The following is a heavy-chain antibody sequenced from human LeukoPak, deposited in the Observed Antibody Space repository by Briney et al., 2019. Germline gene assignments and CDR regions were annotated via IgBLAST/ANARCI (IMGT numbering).Heavy chain of an antibody. CDR3: ARAESSSREFDY. CDR1: GFTFSSYG. Sequence: GGSLRLSCAASGFTFSSYGMHWVRQAPGKGLEWVAFIRYDGSNKYYADSVKGRFTISRDNSKNTLYLQMNSLRAEDTAEYYCARAESSSREFDYWGQGTLVTVSS. D-gene: IGHD6-13*01. J-gene: IGHJ4*02. V-gene: IGHV3-30*02. CDR2: IRYDGSNK.